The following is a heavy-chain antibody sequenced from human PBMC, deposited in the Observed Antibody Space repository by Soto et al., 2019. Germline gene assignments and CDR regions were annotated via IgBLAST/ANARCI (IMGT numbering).Heavy chain of an antibody. D-gene: IGHD3-10*01. CDR2: ISGSGGST. V-gene: IGHV3-23*01. CDR3: AKVRDYYGSGSPHDNY. CDR1: GFTFSSYA. J-gene: IGHJ4*02. Sequence: GGSLRLSCAASGFTFSSYAMSWVRQAPGKGLEWVSAISGSGGSTYYADSVKGRFTISRDNSKNTLYLQMNSLRAEDTAVYYCAKVRDYYGSGSPHDNYWGQGTLVTVSS.